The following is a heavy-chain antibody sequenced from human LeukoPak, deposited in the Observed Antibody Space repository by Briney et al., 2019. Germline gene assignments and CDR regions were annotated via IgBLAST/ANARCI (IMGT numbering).Heavy chain of an antibody. Sequence: GGSLRLSCAASGFTFSSYAMSWVRQAPGKGLDWVSAISGSGGSTYYADSVKGRFTISRDNSKNTLYLKMNSLRAEDTAVYYCAKDLFPGYSYGRPNSYWGQGTLVTVSS. V-gene: IGHV3-23*01. CDR1: GFTFSSYA. CDR3: AKDLFPGYSYGRPNSY. J-gene: IGHJ4*02. D-gene: IGHD5-18*01. CDR2: ISGSGGST.